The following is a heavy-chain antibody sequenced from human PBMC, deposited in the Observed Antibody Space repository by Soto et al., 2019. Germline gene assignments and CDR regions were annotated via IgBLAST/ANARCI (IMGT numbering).Heavy chain of an antibody. CDR3: ARPRSLPVHAFDI. Sequence: PGESLKISCNGSGYSFTSYWIGWVRQMPGKGLEWMGMIYPGDSDTRYSPSFQGQVTISADKSISTAYLQWSSLKDSDTALYSCARPRSLPVHAFDIWGQGTMVTVSS. CDR1: GYSFTSYW. D-gene: IGHD2-15*01. CDR2: IYPGDSDT. V-gene: IGHV5-51*01. J-gene: IGHJ3*02.